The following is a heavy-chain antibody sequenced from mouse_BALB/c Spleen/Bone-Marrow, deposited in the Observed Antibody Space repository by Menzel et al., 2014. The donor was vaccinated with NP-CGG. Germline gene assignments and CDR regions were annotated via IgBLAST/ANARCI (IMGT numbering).Heavy chain of an antibody. D-gene: IGHD1-2*01. CDR1: GFTFSSFG. Sequence: EVKLVESGGGLVQPGGSRKLSCEASGFTFSSFGMHWIRQAPEKGLEWVAYINGGSNTIYYADKVKGRFTIARDNPKNSLFLQMTRLKSEETAMYFCARGTTALRYFDVWGAGTTVTVSS. J-gene: IGHJ1*01. CDR3: ARGTTALRYFDV. CDR2: INGGSNTI. V-gene: IGHV5-17*02.